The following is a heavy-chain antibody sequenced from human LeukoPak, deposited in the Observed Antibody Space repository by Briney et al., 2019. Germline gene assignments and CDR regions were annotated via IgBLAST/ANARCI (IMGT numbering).Heavy chain of an antibody. D-gene: IGHD1-7*01. J-gene: IGHJ4*02. V-gene: IGHV3-23*01. CDR1: GFTFSSYA. CDR2: IIGSGGST. CDR3: AKEDNWNYGGGELDY. Sequence: GGSLRLSCAASGFTFSSYAMSWVRQAPGKGLEWVSAIIGSGGSTYYADSVKGRFTISRDNSKNTLYLQMDSLRAEDTAVYYCAKEDNWNYGGGELDYWGQGTLVTVSS.